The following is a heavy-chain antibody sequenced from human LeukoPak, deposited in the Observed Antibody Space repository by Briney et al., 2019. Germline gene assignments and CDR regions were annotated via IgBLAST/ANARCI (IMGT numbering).Heavy chain of an antibody. J-gene: IGHJ4*02. CDR3: ATHYGGNDY. Sequence: SETLSLTCTVSRGSISSYYCNWIRQPPGKGLEWIGYIYYSGSTNYNPSLKSRVTISVATSRNQFSLRLSSVTAADTAVYYFATHYGGNDYWGQGTLVTVSS. D-gene: IGHD4-23*01. V-gene: IGHV4-59*08. CDR1: RGSISSYY. CDR2: IYYSGST.